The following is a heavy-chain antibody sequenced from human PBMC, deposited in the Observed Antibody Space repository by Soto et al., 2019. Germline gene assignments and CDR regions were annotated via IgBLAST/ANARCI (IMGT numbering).Heavy chain of an antibody. Sequence: QVQLVQSGAEVKKPGASVKVSCKASGYTFTTYGINWVRQALGQGVEWRGWISAYNGNTNYAQKLQGRVTMTTDTSTSTAYMELRSLRSDDTAVYYCARVWVGTTFAYYYGMDVWGQGTTVTVSS. CDR1: GYTFTTYG. J-gene: IGHJ6*02. D-gene: IGHD1-1*01. CDR2: ISAYNGNT. V-gene: IGHV1-18*01. CDR3: ARVWVGTTFAYYYGMDV.